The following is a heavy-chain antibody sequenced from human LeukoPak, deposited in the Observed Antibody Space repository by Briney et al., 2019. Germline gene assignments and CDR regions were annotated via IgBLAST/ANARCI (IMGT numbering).Heavy chain of an antibody. CDR1: GFTFSSYD. V-gene: IGHV3-13*01. J-gene: IGHJ4*02. D-gene: IGHD3-10*01. Sequence: GGSLRLSCAASGFTFSSYDMHWVRQPTGKGLEWVSTIDTAGDTYYPGSVKGRFTISRENAKNSLYPQMNSLRAGDTAVYYCAKGLFWFGEFSALDYWGQGTLVTVSS. CDR3: AKGLFWFGEFSALDY. CDR2: IDTAGDT.